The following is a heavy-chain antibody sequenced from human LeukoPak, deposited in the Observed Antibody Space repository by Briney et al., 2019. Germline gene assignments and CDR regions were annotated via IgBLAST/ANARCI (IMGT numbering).Heavy chain of an antibody. CDR3: VGTIASRGSEY. J-gene: IGHJ4*02. V-gene: IGHV3-74*01. CDR2: ISDGGSTT. D-gene: IGHD6-6*01. CDR1: GFTFSSYW. Sequence: GGSLRLSCAASGFTFSSYWMHWVRQAPGKGLVWVSRISDGGSTTTYADSVKGRFTISRDNAKNTLYLQMNNLRVDDTAMYYCVGTIASRGSEYWGQGALVTVSS.